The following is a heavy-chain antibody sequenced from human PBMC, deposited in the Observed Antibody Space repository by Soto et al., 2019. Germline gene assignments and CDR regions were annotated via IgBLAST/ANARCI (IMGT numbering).Heavy chain of an antibody. J-gene: IGHJ4*02. CDR3: AKGRGYCTSTSCYVGSDY. V-gene: IGHV3-23*01. CDR2: ISGSGYST. Sequence: EVQLLESGGGLVQPGGSLRLSCAASGFTFSSYAMSWVRQAPGKGLEWVSAISGSGYSTYYADSVKGRFTISRDNSTNTLYLQMNSLRAEDTAVYYCAKGRGYCTSTSCYVGSDYWGQGTLVTVSS. CDR1: GFTFSSYA. D-gene: IGHD2-2*01.